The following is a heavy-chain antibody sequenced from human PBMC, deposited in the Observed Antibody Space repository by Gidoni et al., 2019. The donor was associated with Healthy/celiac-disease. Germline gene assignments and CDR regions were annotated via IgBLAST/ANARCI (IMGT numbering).Heavy chain of an antibody. V-gene: IGHV5-10-1*03. Sequence: EVQLVHSGAEVKKPGESLRISCKGSGYSFTSSWSSWVRQMPGKVLEGMGRIDPSDSYTNHSPSFQGHVTISADKSISTAYLQWSSLKASDTAMYYCARLRRADNWNDPETRIDYWGQGTLVTVSS. CDR1: GYSFTSSW. J-gene: IGHJ4*02. D-gene: IGHD1-20*01. CDR3: ARLRRADNWNDPETRIDY. CDR2: IDPSDSYT.